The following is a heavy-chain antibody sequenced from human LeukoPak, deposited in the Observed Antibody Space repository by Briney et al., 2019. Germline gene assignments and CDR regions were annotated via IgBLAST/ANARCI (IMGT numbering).Heavy chain of an antibody. CDR1: GFTFDDYA. J-gene: IGHJ4*02. V-gene: IGHV3-53*01. D-gene: IGHD6-13*01. CDR2: IYSSGST. CDR3: ASRIATAGSVDY. Sequence: PGRSLRLSCAASGFTFDDYAMHWVRQAPGKGLEWVSVIYSSGSTYYADSVKGRFTISRDNSKNTLHLQMNTLRAEDTAVYYCASRIATAGSVDYWGQGTLVTVSS.